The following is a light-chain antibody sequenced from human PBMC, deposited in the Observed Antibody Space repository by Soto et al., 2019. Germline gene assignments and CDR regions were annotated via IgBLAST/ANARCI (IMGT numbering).Light chain of an antibody. CDR3: SSYTSSSTLV. CDR2: EVS. J-gene: IGLJ1*01. V-gene: IGLV2-14*01. CDR1: ISDVGGYNY. Sequence: QSVLTQPSSVSGSPGQSITISCTGTISDVGGYNYVSWYQQHPGKAPKLMIYEVSNRPSGVSNRFSGYKSGNTASLTISGLQAEDEADYYCSSYTSSSTLVFGTGTKVTV.